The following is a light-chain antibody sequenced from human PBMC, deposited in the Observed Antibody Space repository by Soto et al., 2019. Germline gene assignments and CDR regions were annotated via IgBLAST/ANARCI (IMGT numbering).Light chain of an antibody. J-gene: IGLJ2*01. CDR2: LEGSGSY. V-gene: IGLV4-60*02. CDR3: ETWDMNTHVV. Sequence: QSVLTQSSSASASLGSSFKLTCTLSSGHSTYIIAWHQQQPGKAPRYLMKLEGSGSYNKGSGVPDRFSGSSSGADRYLTISNLQFEDEADYYCETWDMNTHVVFGGGTKVTVL. CDR1: SGHSTYI.